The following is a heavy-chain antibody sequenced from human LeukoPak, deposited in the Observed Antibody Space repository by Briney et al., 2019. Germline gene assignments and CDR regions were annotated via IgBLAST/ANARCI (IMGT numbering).Heavy chain of an antibody. D-gene: IGHD3-3*01. V-gene: IGHV3-7*01. CDR3: ARESQYDFWSGFDC. CDR1: GFTFSSYW. CDR2: IKQDGSEK. Sequence: GGSLRLSCAASGFTFSSYWMTWVRQAPGKGLEWVAIIKQDGSEKYYVDSVKGRFTISRENAKNSLFLQMNSLRAEDTAVYYCARESQYDFWSGFDCWGRGTLVTVSS. J-gene: IGHJ4*02.